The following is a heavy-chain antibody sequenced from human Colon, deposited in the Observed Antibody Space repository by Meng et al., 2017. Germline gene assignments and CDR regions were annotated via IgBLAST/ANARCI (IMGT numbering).Heavy chain of an antibody. CDR3: ARDERGGLYYFDY. D-gene: IGHD2/OR15-2a*01. Sequence: QVHLVQSGAELKKPGASVKVSCQASGYSFTSYGMHWLRQAPGQRPEWMGWIYTADGNRRYSQRFQDRLTITSDTFARTAYMELSSLRSEDTAVHFCARDERGGLYYFDYWGQGTLVTVSS. CDR2: IYTADGNR. J-gene: IGHJ4*02. V-gene: IGHV1-3*04. CDR1: GYSFTSYG.